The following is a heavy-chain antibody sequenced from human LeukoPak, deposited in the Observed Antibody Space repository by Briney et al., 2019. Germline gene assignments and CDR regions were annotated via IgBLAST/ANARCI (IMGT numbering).Heavy chain of an antibody. D-gene: IGHD2-15*01. CDR3: ARDNVGYCSGGSCYVNLLGY. CDR2: INPSGGST. J-gene: IGHJ4*02. CDR1: GYTFASYY. V-gene: IGHV1-46*03. Sequence: ASVKVSCKASGYTFASYYMHWVRQAPGQGLEWMGIINPSGGSTSYAQKFQGRVTMTRDTSTSTVYMELSSLRSEDTAVYYCARDNVGYCSGGSCYVNLLGYWGQGTLVTVSS.